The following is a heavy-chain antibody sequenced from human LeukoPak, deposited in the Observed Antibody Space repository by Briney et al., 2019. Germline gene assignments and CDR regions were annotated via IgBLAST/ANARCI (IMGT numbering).Heavy chain of an antibody. V-gene: IGHV4-59*11. D-gene: IGHD5-12*01. J-gene: IGHJ4*02. CDR1: GGSIGSHY. CDR2: IYYSGST. CDR3: AGANVASYYFDY. Sequence: SSETLSLTCSVSGGSIGSHYWTWIRQPPGKGLEWIGYIYYSGSTNYTPSLKSRVTISVDTSKNQFSLKLSSVTAADTAVYYCAGANVASYYFDYWGQGTLVTVSS.